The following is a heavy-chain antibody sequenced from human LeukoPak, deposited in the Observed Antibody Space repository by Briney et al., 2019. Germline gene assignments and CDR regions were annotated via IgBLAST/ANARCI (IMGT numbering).Heavy chain of an antibody. Sequence: GGSLRLSCAASGFTVTTYAMYWVRQAPGKGLEWVAVISYDGGTKYYADSVKGRFTISRDNSKNTLYLQMDSLRVEDTAVHYCAKVTGGDMITYGGVDYWGQGTLVTVSS. CDR3: AKVTGGDMITYGGVDY. CDR1: GFTVTTYA. V-gene: IGHV3-30-3*01. J-gene: IGHJ4*02. D-gene: IGHD3-16*01. CDR2: ISYDGGTK.